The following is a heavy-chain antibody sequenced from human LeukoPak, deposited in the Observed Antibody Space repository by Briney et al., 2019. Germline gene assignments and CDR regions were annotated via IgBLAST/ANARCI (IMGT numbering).Heavy chain of an antibody. J-gene: IGHJ1*01. D-gene: IGHD3-22*01. Sequence: PSETLSLTCAVSGGSISSNSYYWGWIRQPPGTGLEWIGSIYYSGSTYYNPSLKSRVTISLDTSKNQFSLKLSSVTAADTAVYYCATNYYDSSGYYLGEYFHHWGQGTLVTVSS. V-gene: IGHV4-39*07. CDR2: IYYSGST. CDR1: GGSISSNSYY. CDR3: ATNYYDSSGYYLGEYFHH.